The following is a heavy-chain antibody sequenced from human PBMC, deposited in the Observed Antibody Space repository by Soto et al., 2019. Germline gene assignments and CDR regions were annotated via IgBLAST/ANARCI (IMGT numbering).Heavy chain of an antibody. CDR3: ARQELTGTRSVYGMDV. J-gene: IGHJ6*02. D-gene: IGHD1-7*01. Sequence: KSLKISCQASGYSFTSYWISWVRQMPGKGLEWMGRIDPSDSYTNYSPSFQGHVTISADKSISTAYLQWSSLKASDTAMHHCARQELTGTRSVYGMDVWGQGTTVSVSS. CDR2: IDPSDSYT. CDR1: GYSFTSYW. V-gene: IGHV5-10-1*01.